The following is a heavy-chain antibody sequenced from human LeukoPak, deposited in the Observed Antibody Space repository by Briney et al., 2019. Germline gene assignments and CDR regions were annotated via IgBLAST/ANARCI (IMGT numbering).Heavy chain of an antibody. D-gene: IGHD6-13*01. Sequence: PGGSLRLSRAASGFTFSDYYMSWIRQAPGKGLEWVSYSSGSSIYYADFVKGRFTISRDNAKNSLYLQMNSLRAEDTAVYYCGREGSSSWYVDYWGQGTLVTVSS. V-gene: IGHV3-11*01. CDR2: SSGSSI. CDR3: GREGSSSWYVDY. CDR1: GFTFSDYY. J-gene: IGHJ4*02.